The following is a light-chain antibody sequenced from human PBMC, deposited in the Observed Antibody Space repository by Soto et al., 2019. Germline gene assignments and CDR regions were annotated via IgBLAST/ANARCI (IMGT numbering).Light chain of an antibody. CDR3: CSSAPESTYV. CDR1: SSDVGAYDA. CDR2: RGT. J-gene: IGLJ1*01. V-gene: IGLV2-23*01. Sequence: QSPLAQPASVSGSPGQSITISCTGTSSDVGAYDAVSWYQQHPGKAPQVIIYRGTKRPSGVSTRFSGSVSGNTASLTVSGLQAEDEAEYFCCSSAPESTYVFGTGTKLTVL.